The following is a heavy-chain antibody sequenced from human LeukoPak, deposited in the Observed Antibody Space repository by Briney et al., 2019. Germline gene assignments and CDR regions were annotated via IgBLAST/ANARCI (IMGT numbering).Heavy chain of an antibody. J-gene: IGHJ5*02. V-gene: IGHV1-18*01. Sequence: ASVTVSFKASGYTFTRYGISWVRQAPGQGREWMGWISAYNGDTNYAQKLQGRVTMNTHTSTGKAYLEMRRLRSDDPAVYYCARGVWIGDSVLWFDPWGQGTLVTVSS. CDR1: GYTFTRYG. CDR3: ARGVWIGDSVLWFDP. CDR2: ISAYNGDT. D-gene: IGHD2/OR15-2a*01.